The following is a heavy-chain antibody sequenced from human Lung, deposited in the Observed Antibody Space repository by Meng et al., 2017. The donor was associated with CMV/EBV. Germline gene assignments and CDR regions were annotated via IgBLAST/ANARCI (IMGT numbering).Heavy chain of an antibody. CDR1: GGSSGSGGYY. CDR3: AREAGRDGYATPKFDY. D-gene: IGHD5-24*01. V-gene: IGHV4-31*03. CDR2: IYYTGST. J-gene: IGHJ4*02. Sequence: QVQLQESGPGLVKPSQTLSLTCTVSGGSSGSGGYYWSWIRQHPGKGLEWIGYIYYTGSTFYNLSLKSRVTISVDTSKNQFSLKLIPATAADTAVYYCAREAGRDGYATPKFDYWGQGTLVTVSS.